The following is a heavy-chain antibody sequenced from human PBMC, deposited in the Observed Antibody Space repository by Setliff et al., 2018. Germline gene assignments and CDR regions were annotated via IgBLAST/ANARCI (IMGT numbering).Heavy chain of an antibody. J-gene: IGHJ5*02. CDR2: INHSGST. CDR1: GGSFSGYY. Sequence: SETLSLTCAVYGGSFSGYYWSWIRQPPGKGLEWIGEINHSGSTNYNPSLKSRVTISVDTSKNQFSLKLSSVTAADTAVYYCARGVYCSSTSCSPGLNWFDPWGQGTLVTVSS. D-gene: IGHD2-2*01. CDR3: ARGVYCSSTSCSPGLNWFDP. V-gene: IGHV4-34*01.